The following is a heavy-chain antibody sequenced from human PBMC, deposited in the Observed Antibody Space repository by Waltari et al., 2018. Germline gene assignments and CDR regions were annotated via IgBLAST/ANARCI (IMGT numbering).Heavy chain of an antibody. CDR1: GYTLTELS. CDR3: FDY. J-gene: IGHJ4*02. Sequence: QVQLVQSGAEVKKPGASVKVSCKVSGYTLTELSMHWVRQAPGKGLEWMGGFDPEDGETIYAQKFQGRVTMTEDTAVYYCAKVCEVVYDFWSGYPYYFDYWGQGTLVTVSS. D-gene: IGHD3-3*01. V-gene: IGHV1-24*01. CDR2: FDPEDGET.